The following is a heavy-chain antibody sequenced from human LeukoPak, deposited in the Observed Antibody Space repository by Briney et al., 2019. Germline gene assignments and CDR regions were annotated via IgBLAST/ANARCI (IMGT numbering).Heavy chain of an antibody. CDR1: GGSISSSSYY. J-gene: IGHJ3*02. CDR3: ARHTGYYDDSSGYYNDAFDI. V-gene: IGHV4-39*01. D-gene: IGHD3-22*01. CDR2: IYYSGST. Sequence: SETLSLTCTVSGGSISSSSYYWGWIRQPPGKGLEWIGSIYYSGSTYYNPSLKSRVTISVDTSKNQFSLKLSSVTAADTAVYYCARHTGYYDDSSGYYNDAFDIWGQGTMVTVSS.